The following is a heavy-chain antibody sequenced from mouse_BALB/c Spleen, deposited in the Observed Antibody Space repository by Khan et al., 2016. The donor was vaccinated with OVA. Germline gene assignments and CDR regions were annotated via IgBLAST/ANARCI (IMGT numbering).Heavy chain of an antibody. CDR1: GFSLNDYG. Sequence: QVQLKQSGPGLVAPSQSLSITCTVSGFSLNDYGVSWIRQPPGKGLEWLGVIWGGGNTYYNSALKSRLSISKDNSKSQVFLKMRSLQTDDTAMYYCATCVWSYCFSLDYWGQGTSVTVSS. J-gene: IGHJ4*01. CDR2: IWGGGNT. V-gene: IGHV2-6-5*01. CDR3: ATCVWSYCFSLDY.